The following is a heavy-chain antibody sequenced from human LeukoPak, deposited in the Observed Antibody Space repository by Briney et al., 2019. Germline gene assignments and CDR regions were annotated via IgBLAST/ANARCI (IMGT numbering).Heavy chain of an antibody. Sequence: PGGSLRLSCAASGLSLSSFAMSWVRQAPARGLEWPSSMKRTGETIYADAVSGRCTLFRDGSRNTVYLQLNNLRVEGTAVYYCARASWVSTADAVRWGQGTVVTVSS. CDR1: GLSLSSFA. V-gene: IGHV3-23*01. J-gene: IGHJ4*02. CDR2: MKRTGET. CDR3: ARASWVSTADAVR. D-gene: IGHD3-16*01.